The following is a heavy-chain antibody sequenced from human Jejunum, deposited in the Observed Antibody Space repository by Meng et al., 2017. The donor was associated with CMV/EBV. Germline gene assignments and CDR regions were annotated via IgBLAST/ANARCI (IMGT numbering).Heavy chain of an antibody. V-gene: IGHV3-23*01. Sequence: LSCTASGLTFTSHSMAWVRQAPGKGLEWVSGIDSGTGTYYTDSVMGRFSISRDNSKNTVYLQMNSLRAEDTAVYYCAKDIGLRFVFDSWGLGTLVTVSS. CDR2: IDSGTGT. CDR1: GLTFTSHS. CDR3: AKDIGLRFVFDS. J-gene: IGHJ4*02. D-gene: IGHD3-16*01.